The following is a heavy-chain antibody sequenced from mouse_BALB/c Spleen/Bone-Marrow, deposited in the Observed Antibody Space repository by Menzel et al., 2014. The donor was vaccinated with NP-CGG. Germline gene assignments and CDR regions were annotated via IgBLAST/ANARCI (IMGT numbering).Heavy chain of an antibody. J-gene: IGHJ3*01. V-gene: IGHV4-1*02. CDR1: GFDFSRYW. Sequence: EVNLVESGGGLVQPGGSLKLSRAASGFDFSRYWMTGVRQAPGKGLEWIGEINPDSSTINYTPSLKDKFIISRDNAENTLYLQMSKVRSEDTALYYCAKNYYYGYVAYWGQGTLVTVSA. CDR3: AKNYYYGYVAY. CDR2: INPDSSTI. D-gene: IGHD1-2*01.